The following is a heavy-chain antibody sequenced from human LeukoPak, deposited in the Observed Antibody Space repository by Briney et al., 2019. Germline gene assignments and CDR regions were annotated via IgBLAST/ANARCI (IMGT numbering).Heavy chain of an antibody. J-gene: IGHJ4*02. CDR2: ISSGSTTI. V-gene: IGHV3-48*01. CDR3: ARYSSPYYFDY. CDR1: GFTNAW. Sequence: GGSLRLSCAASGFTNAWMSWVRQAPGQGLEWVSYISSGSTTIYYADSVKGRFTISRDNVKNSLYLQMDSLRAEDTAVYYCARYSSPYYFDYWGQGTLVTVSS. D-gene: IGHD2-21*01.